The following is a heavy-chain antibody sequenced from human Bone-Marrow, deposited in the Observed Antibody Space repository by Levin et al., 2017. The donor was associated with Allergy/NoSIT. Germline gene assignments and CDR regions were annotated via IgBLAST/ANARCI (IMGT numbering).Heavy chain of an antibody. CDR3: ASAGVTSGTDAFDI. V-gene: IGHV3-33*01. J-gene: IGHJ3*02. Sequence: PGGSLRLSCAASRFSFSDYGMHWVRQAPGKGLEWVALIWDDGTSQYYADSVKGRFTISRDNSKNTVYLQMNSLRVEDTGVYYCASAGVTSGTDAFDIWGQGTLVTVYS. CDR2: IWDDGTSQ. CDR1: RFSFSDYG. D-gene: IGHD2-21*02.